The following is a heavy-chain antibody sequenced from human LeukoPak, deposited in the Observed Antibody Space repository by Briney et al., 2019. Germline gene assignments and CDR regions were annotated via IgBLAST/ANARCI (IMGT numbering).Heavy chain of an antibody. CDR1: GFTFSGYG. V-gene: IGHV3-30*02. D-gene: IGHD3-10*01. CDR3: AKAIWVAATSSWFCLDY. J-gene: IGHJ4*02. CDR2: IHYDGARS. Sequence: KPGGSLRLSCAASGFTFSGYGMHWVRQAPGKGLEWVAFIHYDGARSYYADSVKGRFTISRDNSRNTLYLQMNSLRPEDTAVYYCAKAIWVAATSSWFCLDYWGQGTLVTASS.